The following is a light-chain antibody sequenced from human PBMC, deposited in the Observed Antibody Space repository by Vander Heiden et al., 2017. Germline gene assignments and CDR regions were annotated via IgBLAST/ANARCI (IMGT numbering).Light chain of an antibody. Sequence: QSVLTQPPSAAGTPGQTVTISCSGSSSNIDTDTVNWYQLLPGTAPKLLIHSNNQRPSGVPDRFSGSKSGTSASLAISGLQSEDEADYFCAAWEDSLHGSWVFGGGTRLTVL. CDR2: SNN. CDR1: SSNIDTDT. V-gene: IGLV1-44*01. J-gene: IGLJ3*02. CDR3: AAWEDSLHGSWV.